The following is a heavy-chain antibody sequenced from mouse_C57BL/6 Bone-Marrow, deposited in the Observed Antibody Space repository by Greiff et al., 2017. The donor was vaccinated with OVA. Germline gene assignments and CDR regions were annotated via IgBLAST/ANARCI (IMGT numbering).Heavy chain of an antibody. D-gene: IGHD1-1*01. CDR1: GYTFTDYE. Sequence: QVQLQQSGAELVRPGASVTLSCKASGYTFTDYEMHWVKQTPVHGLEWIGAIDPETGGTAYNQKFKGKAILTADKSSSTAYMELRSLTSEDSAVYYCTRDETVVEDYYAMDYWGQGTSVTVSS. V-gene: IGHV1-15*01. CDR3: TRDETVVEDYYAMDY. J-gene: IGHJ4*01. CDR2: IDPETGGT.